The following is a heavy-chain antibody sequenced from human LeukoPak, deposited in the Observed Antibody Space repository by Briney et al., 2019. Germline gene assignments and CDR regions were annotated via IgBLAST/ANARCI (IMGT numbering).Heavy chain of an antibody. CDR2: INHSGST. CDR1: GGSFSGYY. J-gene: IGHJ6*03. CDR3: ARGWYSSSWYENYYYYYMDV. V-gene: IGHV4-34*01. D-gene: IGHD6-13*01. Sequence: SETLSLTCAVYGGSFSGYYWSWIRQPPGKGLEWIGEINHSGSTNYNPSLKSRVTISVDTSKNQFPLKLSSVTAADTAVYYCARGWYSSSWYENYYYYYMDVWGKGTTVTVSS.